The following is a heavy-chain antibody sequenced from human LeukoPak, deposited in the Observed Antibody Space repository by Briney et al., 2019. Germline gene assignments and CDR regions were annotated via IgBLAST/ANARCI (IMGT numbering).Heavy chain of an antibody. J-gene: IGHJ6*03. CDR2: ISWNSDSI. D-gene: IGHD6-6*01. CDR3: AREYSSSYYYYYYYMDV. Sequence: GGSLRLSCAASGFTFDDYAMHWVRQAPGKGLEWVSGISWNSDSIDYADSVRGRFTISRDNSKNTLYLQMNSLRAEDTAVYYCAREYSSSYYYYYYYMDVWGKGTTVTVSS. V-gene: IGHV3-9*01. CDR1: GFTFDDYA.